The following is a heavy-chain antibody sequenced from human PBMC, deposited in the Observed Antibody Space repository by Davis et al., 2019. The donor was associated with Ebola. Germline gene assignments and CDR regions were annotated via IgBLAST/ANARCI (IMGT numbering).Heavy chain of an antibody. CDR3: AKNVVETGDFES. Sequence: ASVKVSCKASGYTFTNYDINWVRQATGQGLEWLGWMNPDTGNTGYAQKFQGRVTLTRDTSINTAYMELSSLTSEDTAVYYCAKNVVETGDFESWGQGTLVAVST. J-gene: IGHJ4*02. D-gene: IGHD3-10*01. CDR2: MNPDTGNT. CDR1: GYTFTNYD. V-gene: IGHV1-8*02.